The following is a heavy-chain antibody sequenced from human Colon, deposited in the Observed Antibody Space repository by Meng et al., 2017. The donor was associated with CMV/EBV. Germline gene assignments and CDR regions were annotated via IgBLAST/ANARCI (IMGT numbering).Heavy chain of an antibody. V-gene: IGHV1-69*05. CDR2: IIPIFGTA. Sequence: SVKVSCKASGYTFTGYYMHWVRQAPGQGLEWMGGIIPIFGTANYAQKFQGRVTITTDESTSTAYMELSSLRSEDTAVYYCARARYDSSGYYYAFDIWGQGTMVTVSS. CDR1: GYTFTGYY. J-gene: IGHJ3*02. CDR3: ARARYDSSGYYYAFDI. D-gene: IGHD3-22*01.